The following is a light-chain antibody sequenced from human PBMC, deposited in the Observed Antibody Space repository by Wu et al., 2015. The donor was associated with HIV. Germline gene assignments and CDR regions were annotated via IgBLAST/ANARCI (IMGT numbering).Light chain of an antibody. Sequence: EIVMTQSPATLSVSPGERVTLSCRASQSISSNLAWYQQKPGQAPSLLIYDASTRATGIPARFSGSGSGTEFTLTISSLQSEDFVVYYCQQYNYWPTFGGGTKVEIK. CDR3: QQYNYWPT. J-gene: IGKJ4*01. CDR1: QSISSN. V-gene: IGKV3-15*01. CDR2: DAS.